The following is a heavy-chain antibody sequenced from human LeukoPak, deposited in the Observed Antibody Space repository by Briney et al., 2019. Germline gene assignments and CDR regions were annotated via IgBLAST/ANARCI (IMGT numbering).Heavy chain of an antibody. D-gene: IGHD2-2*01. CDR1: GGSFSGYY. CDR3: ARGSLGYCSSTSCYYFDY. CDR2: INHSGST. Sequence: SETLSLTCAVYGGSFSGYYWSWIRQPPGKGLEWIGEINHSGSTNYSPSLKSRVTISVDTSKNQFSLKLSSVTAADTAVYYCARGSLGYCSSTSCYYFDYWGQGSLVTVCS. V-gene: IGHV4-34*01. J-gene: IGHJ4*02.